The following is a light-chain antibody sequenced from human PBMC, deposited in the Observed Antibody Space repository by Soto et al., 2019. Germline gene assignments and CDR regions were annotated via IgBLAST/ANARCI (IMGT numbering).Light chain of an antibody. CDR1: QSVLYSSNNKNY. V-gene: IGKV4-1*01. Sequence: IVMTQSPDSLAVSLGARATINCKSSQSVLYSSNNKNYLAWYQQKPGQPPTLLIYWASTRESGVPDRFSGSGDGTDFTLTIISLQAEDVAVYYCQQYYSTPPYTFGQGTKLEIK. J-gene: IGKJ2*01. CDR2: WAS. CDR3: QQYYSTPPYT.